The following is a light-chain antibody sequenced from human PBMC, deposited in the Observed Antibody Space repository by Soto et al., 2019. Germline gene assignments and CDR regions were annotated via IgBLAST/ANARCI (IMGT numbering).Light chain of an antibody. CDR3: QQYGSSPYT. Sequence: EIVLTQSPGTLSLSPGERATLSCRASQSVSSSYLAWYQQKPGQAPRLLIYGASSRATGIPDRFSGSGSGPDFTLTICSLEPEDFALYYCQQYGSSPYTFGQGTKLEIK. CDR1: QSVSSSY. V-gene: IGKV3-20*01. J-gene: IGKJ2*01. CDR2: GAS.